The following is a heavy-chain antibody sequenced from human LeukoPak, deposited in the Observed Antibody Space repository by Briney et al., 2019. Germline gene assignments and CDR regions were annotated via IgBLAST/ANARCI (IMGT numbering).Heavy chain of an antibody. Sequence: GGSLRLSCAASGFTFSNYWMSWVRQAPGKGLEWVANIKQDGSEKYYVDAVKGRFTISRDNAKTSLYLQMNSLRAEDTAVYYCARDLSGIAGYTYGRGIDYWGQGTLVTVSS. CDR2: IKQDGSEK. V-gene: IGHV3-7*01. J-gene: IGHJ4*02. CDR3: ARDLSGIAGYTYGRGIDY. D-gene: IGHD5-18*01. CDR1: GFTFSNYW.